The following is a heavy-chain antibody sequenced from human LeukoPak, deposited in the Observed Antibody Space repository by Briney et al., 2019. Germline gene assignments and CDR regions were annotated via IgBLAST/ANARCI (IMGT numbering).Heavy chain of an antibody. D-gene: IGHD6-13*01. CDR3: ARGSSSWYLAVLDY. J-gene: IGHJ4*02. Sequence: ASVKVSCKASGYTFTSYGISWVRQAPGQGLERMGWISAYNGNTNYAQKLQGRVTMTTDTSTSTAYMELRSLRSDDTAVYYCARGSSSWYLAVLDYWGQGTLVTVSS. CDR2: ISAYNGNT. V-gene: IGHV1-18*01. CDR1: GYTFTSYG.